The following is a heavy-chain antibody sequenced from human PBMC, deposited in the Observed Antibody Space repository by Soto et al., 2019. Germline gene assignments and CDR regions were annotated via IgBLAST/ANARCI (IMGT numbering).Heavy chain of an antibody. CDR2: IIPIVVTG. D-gene: IGHD6-13*01. CDR3: ARDLRAAGRPGMDV. J-gene: IGHJ6*02. Sequence: ASVKVSCKASGGSFSSYAISWGRQAPGQGLEWMGWIIPIVVTGNYAQNFQGRVTITADESTSTAYMELSSLRSEDTGMYYCARDLRAAGRPGMDVWGQGTTVAVSS. V-gene: IGHV1-69*13. CDR1: GGSFSSYA.